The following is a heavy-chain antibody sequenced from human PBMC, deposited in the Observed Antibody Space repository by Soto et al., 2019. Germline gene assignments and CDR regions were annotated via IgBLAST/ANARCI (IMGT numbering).Heavy chain of an antibody. CDR3: AIDDSTGYDPALDY. CDR2: ISYDGTAT. V-gene: IGHV3-23*01. Sequence: EVQLLDSGGGLVQPGGPLRLSCAASGFTFKLRAMNWAPQAPGKGLEWVSTISYDGTATHYADSVRGRFTISRDNSQNTLALQMNTLRVEDTATYYCAIDDSTGYDPALDYWGQGSLVTVSS. D-gene: IGHD3-22*01. CDR1: GFTFKLRA. J-gene: IGHJ4*02.